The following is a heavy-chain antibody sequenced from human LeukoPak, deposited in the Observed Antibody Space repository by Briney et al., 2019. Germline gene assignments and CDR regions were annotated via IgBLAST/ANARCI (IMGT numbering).Heavy chain of an antibody. CDR3: ARVARVVVVPAAMQPLSY. J-gene: IGHJ4*02. V-gene: IGHV1-18*01. D-gene: IGHD2-2*01. Sequence: GASVKVSCKASGYTFTSYGISWVRQAPGQGLEWMGWISAYNGNTNYAQKLQGRVTMTTDTSTSTAYMELRSLRSDDTAVYYCARVARVVVVPAAMQPLSYWGQGTLVTVSS. CDR1: GYTFTSYG. CDR2: ISAYNGNT.